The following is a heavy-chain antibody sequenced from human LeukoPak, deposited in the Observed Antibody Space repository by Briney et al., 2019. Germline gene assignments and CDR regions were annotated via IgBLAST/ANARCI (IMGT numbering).Heavy chain of an antibody. D-gene: IGHD3-22*01. CDR3: ARTYYYDSSGYYVRAFDY. J-gene: IGHJ4*02. Sequence: SETLSLTCTVSGGSISSSSYYWGWIRQPPGTGLEWIGSIYYSGSTYYNPSLKSRVTISVDTSKNQFSLKLSSVTAADTAVYYCARTYYYDSSGYYVRAFDYWGQGTLVTVSS. CDR2: IYYSGST. CDR1: GGSISSSSYY. V-gene: IGHV4-39*01.